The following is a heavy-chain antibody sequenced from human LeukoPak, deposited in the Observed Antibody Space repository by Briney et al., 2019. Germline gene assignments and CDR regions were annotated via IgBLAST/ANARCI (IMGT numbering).Heavy chain of an antibody. Sequence: GGSLRLSCAASGFTFSSYSMNWVRQAPGKGLEWVSSISSSSSYIYYADSVKGRFTISRDNAKNSLYLQMNSLRAEDTAVYYCASSGYCFAYDYWGQGTLVTVSS. V-gene: IGHV3-21*01. D-gene: IGHD3-22*01. CDR1: GFTFSSYS. J-gene: IGHJ4*02. CDR3: ASSGYCFAYDY. CDR2: ISSSSSYI.